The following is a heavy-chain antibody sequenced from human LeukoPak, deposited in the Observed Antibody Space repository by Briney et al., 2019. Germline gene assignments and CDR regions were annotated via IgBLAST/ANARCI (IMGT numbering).Heavy chain of an antibody. CDR2: IYTSGST. CDR1: GGSISSYY. J-gene: IGHJ6*03. V-gene: IGHV4-4*09. D-gene: IGHD3-22*01. CDR3: ARTYHYDSSGYYYVPYYYYYYMDV. Sequence: SETLSLTCTVSGGSISSYYWSWIRQPPGKGLEWIGYIYTSGSTNYNPSLKSRVTISVDTSKNQFSLKLSSVTAADTAVYYCARTYHYDSSGYYYVPYYYYYYMDVWGKGTTVTVSS.